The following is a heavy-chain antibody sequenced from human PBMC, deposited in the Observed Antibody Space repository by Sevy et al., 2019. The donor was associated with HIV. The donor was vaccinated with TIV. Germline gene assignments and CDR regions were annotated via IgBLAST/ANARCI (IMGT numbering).Heavy chain of an antibody. CDR1: GFTFDDYA. J-gene: IGHJ4*02. D-gene: IGHD6-13*01. CDR2: ISWNSESI. CDR3: TKDMSASAYEAALAAAATPFNIFDY. V-gene: IGHV3-9*01. Sequence: GGSLRLSCAASGFTFDDYAMHWVRQPPGKGPEWVSGISWNSESIAYADSVKGRFTISRDNAKNSLILQMNSLRPEDTALYYCTKDMSASAYEAALAAAATPFNIFDYWGQGTLVTVSS.